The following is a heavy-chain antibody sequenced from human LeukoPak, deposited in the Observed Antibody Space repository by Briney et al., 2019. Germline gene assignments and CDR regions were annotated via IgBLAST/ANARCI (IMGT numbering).Heavy chain of an antibody. CDR1: GFSLSSSGVG. Sequence: SGPTLVKPTQTLTLTCTFSGFSLSSSGVGVGCIRQPPGKALEWLALIYWEDDERYSPSLKSRLTITKDTSKNQVVLTMTNMDPVDTATYFCAYSSYYSWYFDYWGQGTLVTVSS. D-gene: IGHD3-22*01. CDR3: AYSSYYSWYFDY. J-gene: IGHJ4*02. CDR2: IYWEDDE. V-gene: IGHV2-5*02.